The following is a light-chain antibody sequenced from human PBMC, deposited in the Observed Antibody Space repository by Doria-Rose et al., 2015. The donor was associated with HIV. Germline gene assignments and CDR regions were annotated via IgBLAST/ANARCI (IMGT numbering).Light chain of an antibody. CDR2: DGS. Sequence: EIVLTQSPVTLSLSPGERATLSCRASQSFSSTYLAWYQQKPGQAPSLLIYDGSTRATGIPDRCSASGSGTDFTLTINRLEPEDFALYYCHQYGTSWTFGQGTKVEI. V-gene: IGKV3-20*01. CDR3: HQYGTSWT. J-gene: IGKJ1*01. CDR1: QSFSSTY.